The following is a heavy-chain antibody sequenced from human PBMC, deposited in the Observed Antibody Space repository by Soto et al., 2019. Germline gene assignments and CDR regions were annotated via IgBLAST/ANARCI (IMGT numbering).Heavy chain of an antibody. J-gene: IGHJ6*03. CDR1: GYSFTSYW. CDR2: IYPGDSDT. D-gene: IGHD6-6*01. V-gene: IGHV5-51*01. Sequence: PGESLKISCKGSGYSFTSYWIGWVRQMPGKGLEWMGIIYPGDSDTRYSPSFQGQVTISADKSISTAYLQWSSLKASDTAMYYCARGSSSDYYYYYYMDVWGKGTTVTVSS. CDR3: ARGSSSDYYYYYYMDV.